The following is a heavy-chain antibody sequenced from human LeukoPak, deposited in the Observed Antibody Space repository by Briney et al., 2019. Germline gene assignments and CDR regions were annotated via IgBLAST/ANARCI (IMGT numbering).Heavy chain of an antibody. CDR3: AREDDDWGPNTLDV. Sequence: GGSLRLSCAASGFTFSSHSMNWVRQAPGKGLEWVSYIDSGSGNIYYRDSVKGRFIISRDNAQNSLYLQMDSLRDEDTAVYYCAREDDDWGPNTLDVWGQGTVVTVSS. J-gene: IGHJ3*01. V-gene: IGHV3-48*02. CDR1: GFTFSSHS. D-gene: IGHD7-27*01. CDR2: IDSGSGNI.